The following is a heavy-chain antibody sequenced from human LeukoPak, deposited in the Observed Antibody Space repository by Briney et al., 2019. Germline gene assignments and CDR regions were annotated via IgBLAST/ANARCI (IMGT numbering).Heavy chain of an antibody. CDR2: IYYSGST. D-gene: IGHD3-10*01. J-gene: IGHJ4*02. CDR1: GGSISSSSYY. CDR3: ARNSYTYYYGSGSYSNFDY. V-gene: IGHV4-39*07. Sequence: SETLSLTCTVSGGSISSSSYYWGWIRQPPGKGLEWIGSIYYSGSTYYNPSLKSRVTISVDTSKNQFSLKLSSVTAADTAVYYCARNSYTYYYGSGSYSNFDYWGQGTWSPSPQ.